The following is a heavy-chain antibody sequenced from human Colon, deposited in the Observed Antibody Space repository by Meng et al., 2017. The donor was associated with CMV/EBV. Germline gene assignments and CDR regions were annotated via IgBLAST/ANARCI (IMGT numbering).Heavy chain of an antibody. V-gene: IGHV3-7*03. CDR3: AKDVGANFFYGLDV. D-gene: IGHD1-26*01. J-gene: IGHJ6*02. Sequence: GGSLRLSCAASGFTFSSYWMSWVRQAPGKGLEWVANIKQDGSEKYYVDSVKGRFTISRDNAKNSLYLQMNSLRSEDTALYYCAKDVGANFFYGLDVWGQGTTVTVSS. CDR2: IKQDGSEK. CDR1: GFTFSSYW.